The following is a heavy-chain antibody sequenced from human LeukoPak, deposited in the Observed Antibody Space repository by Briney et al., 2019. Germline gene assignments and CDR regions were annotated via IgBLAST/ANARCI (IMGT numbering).Heavy chain of an antibody. Sequence: TGGSLRLSCAASGFTFSSYAMSWVRQAPGKGLEWVSAISASGGSTYYADSVKGRFTISRDNSQNTLYLRVNSLRAEDTAVYYCAKGLVPAAIRVVDYWGQGTLVTVSS. CDR2: ISASGGST. D-gene: IGHD2-2*01. CDR1: GFTFSSYA. J-gene: IGHJ4*02. V-gene: IGHV3-23*01. CDR3: AKGLVPAAIRVVDY.